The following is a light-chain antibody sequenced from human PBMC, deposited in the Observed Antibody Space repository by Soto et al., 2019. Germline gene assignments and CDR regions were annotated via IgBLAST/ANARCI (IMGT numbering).Light chain of an antibody. J-gene: IGKJ5*01. V-gene: IGKV3-11*01. CDR1: QSVSSY. Sequence: IVLMQSPDTLSLSPGERATLSCRASQSVSSYLAWYQQKPGQAPRLLIYDASNRATGIPARFSGSGSGTDFTLTISSLEPEDFAVYSCQQRSNWPITFGQGTRLEIK. CDR3: QQRSNWPIT. CDR2: DAS.